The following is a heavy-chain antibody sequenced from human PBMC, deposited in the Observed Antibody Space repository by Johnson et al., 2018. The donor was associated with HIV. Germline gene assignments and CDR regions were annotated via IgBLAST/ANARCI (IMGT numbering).Heavy chain of an antibody. CDR3: AKDKAVGATHYFEAFEM. Sequence: VQLVESGGGLVQPGGSLRLSCAASGFTFSSYAMSWVRQAPGKGLEWVSAISGSGGSTYYADSVKGRFTISRDNSKDTLYLQMNSLRAEDTAVYYCAKDKAVGATHYFEAFEMWGQGTKVTVSS. D-gene: IGHD1-26*01. CDR2: ISGSGGST. V-gene: IGHV3-23*04. J-gene: IGHJ3*02. CDR1: GFTFSSYA.